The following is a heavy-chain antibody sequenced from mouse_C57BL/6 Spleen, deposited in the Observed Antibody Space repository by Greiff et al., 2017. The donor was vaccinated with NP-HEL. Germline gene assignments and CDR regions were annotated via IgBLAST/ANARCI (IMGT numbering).Heavy chain of an antibody. Sequence: QVQLQQSGAELVRPGASVTLSCKASGYTFTDYEMHWVKQTPVHGLEWIGAIDPETGGTAYNQKFKGKAILTADKSSSTAYMELRSLTSEDSAVYYCTRCYYGSSYGYFDYWGQGTTLTVSS. CDR1: GYTFTDYE. CDR3: TRCYYGSSYGYFDY. V-gene: IGHV1-15*01. CDR2: IDPETGGT. D-gene: IGHD1-1*01. J-gene: IGHJ2*01.